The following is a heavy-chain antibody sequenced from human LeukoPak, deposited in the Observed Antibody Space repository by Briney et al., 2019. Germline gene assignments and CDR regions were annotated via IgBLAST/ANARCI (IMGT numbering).Heavy chain of an antibody. V-gene: IGHV3-21*01. CDR2: ISSSSSYI. Sequence: GGSLRLSCAASGFTFGSYSMNWVRQAPGKGLEWVSSISSSSSYIYYADSVKGRFTISRDNAKNSLYLQMNSLRAEDTAVYYCARSATEDTAMVVDYWGQGTLVTVSS. D-gene: IGHD5-18*01. CDR3: ARSATEDTAMVVDY. CDR1: GFTFGSYS. J-gene: IGHJ4*02.